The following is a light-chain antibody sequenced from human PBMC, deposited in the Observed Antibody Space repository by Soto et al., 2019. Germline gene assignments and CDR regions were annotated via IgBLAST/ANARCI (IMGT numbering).Light chain of an antibody. J-gene: IGKJ4*01. Sequence: DIHMTQSPSTLSASVGDSVTITCRASQTISRGLAWYQQKPGKAPNLLIYKASSLESGVPSRFSGSVSGTVFTLTIISLQPDDFAIYYCQQYNTYPLTFGGGTKVDIK. CDR2: KAS. CDR3: QQYNTYPLT. V-gene: IGKV1-5*03. CDR1: QTISRG.